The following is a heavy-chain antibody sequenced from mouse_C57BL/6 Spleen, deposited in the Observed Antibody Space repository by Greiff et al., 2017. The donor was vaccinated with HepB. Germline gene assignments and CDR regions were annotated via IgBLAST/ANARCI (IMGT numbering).Heavy chain of an antibody. CDR2: IHPNSGST. CDR3: ARSEGLRRNYAMDY. Sequence: QVQLKQPGAELVKPGASVKLSCKASGYTFTSYWMHWVKQRPGQGLEWIGMIHPNSGSTNYNEKFKSKATLTVDKSSSTAYMQLSSLTSEDSAVYYCARSEGLRRNYAMDYWGQGTSVTVSS. CDR1: GYTFTSYW. D-gene: IGHD2-4*01. J-gene: IGHJ4*01. V-gene: IGHV1-64*01.